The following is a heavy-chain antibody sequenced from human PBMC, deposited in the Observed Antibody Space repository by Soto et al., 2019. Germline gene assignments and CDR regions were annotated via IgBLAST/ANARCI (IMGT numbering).Heavy chain of an antibody. CDR3: ARDLIVGATIAFDI. CDR1: GFTFSSYS. D-gene: IGHD1-26*01. J-gene: IGHJ3*02. CDR2: ISSSSSYI. V-gene: IGHV3-21*01. Sequence: GGSLRLSCAASGFTFSSYSMNWVRQAPGKGLEWVSSISSSSSYIYYADSVKGRFTISRDNAKNSLYLQMNSLRAEDTAVNYCARDLIVGATIAFDIWGQGTMVTVSS.